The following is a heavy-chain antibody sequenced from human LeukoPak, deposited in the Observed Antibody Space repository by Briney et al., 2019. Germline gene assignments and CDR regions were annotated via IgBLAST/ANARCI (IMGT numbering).Heavy chain of an antibody. CDR2: INPNSGGT. J-gene: IGHJ4*02. CDR1: GYTFTDYY. Sequence: ASVKVSCKASGYTFTDYYMHWVRQAPGQGLEWMGWINPNSGGTDYEQKFQGRVTMTRDTSISTAYMELSSLRSDDTAVYHCARDLHYGSGSYLGNWGQGTLVTVSS. CDR3: ARDLHYGSGSYLGN. D-gene: IGHD3-10*01. V-gene: IGHV1-2*02.